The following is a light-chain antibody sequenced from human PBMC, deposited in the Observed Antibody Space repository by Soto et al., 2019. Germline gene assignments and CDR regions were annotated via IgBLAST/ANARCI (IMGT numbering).Light chain of an antibody. CDR2: KAS. CDR1: QSISTW. CDR3: QQYSGYSRT. V-gene: IGKV1-5*03. Sequence: DIQMTQSPSTLSASVGDRVTITCRASQSISTWLAWYQQKPGKAPKILIYKASSLESGVPSRFSGSGSGTEFTLTISSLQPDDFATYYCQQYSGYSRTFGQGTKLESK. J-gene: IGKJ2*01.